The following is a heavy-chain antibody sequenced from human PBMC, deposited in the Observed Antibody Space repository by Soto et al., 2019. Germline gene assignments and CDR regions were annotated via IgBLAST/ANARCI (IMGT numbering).Heavy chain of an antibody. J-gene: IGHJ5*02. Sequence: SETLSLTCVVSGDSISNNNWWSWVRQPPGKGLEWIGEIHHSGSTNYNPSLKSRVTISLDKSKNQFSLKLSSVTAADTAVYYCARRYNDFWSGYFTWFDPWGQGTLVTVSS. CDR3: ARRYNDFWSGYFTWFDP. D-gene: IGHD3-3*01. CDR1: GDSISNNNW. CDR2: IHHSGST. V-gene: IGHV4-4*02.